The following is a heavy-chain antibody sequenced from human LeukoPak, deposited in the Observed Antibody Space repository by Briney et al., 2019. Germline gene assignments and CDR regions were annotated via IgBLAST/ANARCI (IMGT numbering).Heavy chain of an antibody. CDR1: GYTFTSYD. CDR3: ARSYRRAGSYYSDLNY. D-gene: IGHD1-26*01. CDR2: MNPNSGNT. J-gene: IGHJ4*02. Sequence: ASVKVSCKASGYTFTSYDINWVRQATGQGLEWMGWMNPNSGNTGYAQKFQGRVTMTRNTSISTAYMELSGLRSEDTAVYYCARSYRRAGSYYSDLNYWGQGTLVTVSS. V-gene: IGHV1-8*01.